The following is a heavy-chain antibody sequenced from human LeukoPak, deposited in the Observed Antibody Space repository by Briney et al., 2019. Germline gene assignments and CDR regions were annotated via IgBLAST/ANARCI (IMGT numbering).Heavy chain of an antibody. J-gene: IGHJ4*02. CDR3: AKAGHCGGDCEYYFDY. V-gene: IGHV3-23*01. D-gene: IGHD2-21*02. CDR1: GFTFSSYA. CDR2: ISGSGGST. Sequence: PGGSLRLSCAASGFTFSSYAMSWVRQAPGKGLEWVSAISGSGGSTYYADSVKGRFTISRDNSKNTQYLQMNSLRAEDTAVYYCAKAGHCGGDCEYYFDYWGQGTLVTVSS.